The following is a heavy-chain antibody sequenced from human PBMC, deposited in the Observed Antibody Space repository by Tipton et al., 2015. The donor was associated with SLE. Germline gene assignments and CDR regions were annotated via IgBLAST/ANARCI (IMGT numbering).Heavy chain of an antibody. CDR3: ARGPGLFDY. CDR1: GGSISSYY. V-gene: IGHV4-59*01. Sequence: LSLTCTVSGGSISSYYWSWIRQPPGKGLEWIGYIYYSGSTNYNPSLKSRVTISVDTSKNQFSLKLSSVTAADTAVHYCARGPGLFDYWGQGTLVTVSS. J-gene: IGHJ4*02. D-gene: IGHD3-10*01. CDR2: IYYSGST.